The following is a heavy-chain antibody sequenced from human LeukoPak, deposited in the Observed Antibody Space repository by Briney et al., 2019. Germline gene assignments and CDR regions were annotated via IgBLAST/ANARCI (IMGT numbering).Heavy chain of an antibody. Sequence: GESLRISCKGAGYSFISYWIAWVRQMPGKGLEWMGIIYPGDSDTRYSPSLQGQVTISADKSLNTAYLQWSSLKASDTAIYYCARHSSPGSISYFDYWGQGTLVTVSS. J-gene: IGHJ4*02. D-gene: IGHD2-21*01. CDR2: IYPGDSDT. CDR3: ARHSSPGSISYFDY. CDR1: GYSFISYW. V-gene: IGHV5-51*01.